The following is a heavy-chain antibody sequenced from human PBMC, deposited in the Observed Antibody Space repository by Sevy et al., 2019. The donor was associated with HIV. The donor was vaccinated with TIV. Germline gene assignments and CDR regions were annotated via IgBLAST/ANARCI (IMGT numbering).Heavy chain of an antibody. CDR1: GFSFSTYG. CDR2: IWYDGRNK. D-gene: IGHD6-19*01. V-gene: IGHV3-33*01. CDR3: GRESDGISSGWSVPFDN. J-gene: IGHJ4*02. Sequence: GGSLRLSCATSGFSFSTYGMHWVRQAPGKGLEWVAGIWYDGRNKQYADSVKGRFTISRDNSKNTMYLQMNSRRVEETVLFYWGRESDGISSGWSVPFDNWGQGTLVTVSS.